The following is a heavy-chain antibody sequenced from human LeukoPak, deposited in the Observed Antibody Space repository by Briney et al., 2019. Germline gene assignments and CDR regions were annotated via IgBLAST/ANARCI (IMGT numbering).Heavy chain of an antibody. CDR3: ASTYYYGSGSQASNDY. CDR1: GGSFSGYY. CDR2: INHSGST. V-gene: IGHV4-34*01. Sequence: PSETLSLTCAVYGGSFSGYYWSWIRQPPGKGLEWIGEINHSGSTNYNPSLKSRVTISVDTSKNQFSLKLSSVTAADTAVYYCASTYYYGSGSQASNDYWGQGTLVTVSS. J-gene: IGHJ4*02. D-gene: IGHD3-10*01.